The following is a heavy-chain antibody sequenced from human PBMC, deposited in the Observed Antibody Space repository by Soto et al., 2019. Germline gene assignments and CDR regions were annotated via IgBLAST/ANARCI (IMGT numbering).Heavy chain of an antibody. CDR3: ARVLGVRGVNNYGMDV. D-gene: IGHD3-10*01. Sequence: SVKVSCKASGGTFSSYAISWVRQAPGQGLEWKGGIIPIFGTANYAQKFQGRVTITADESTSTAYMELSSLRSEDTAVYYCARVLGVRGVNNYGMDVWGQGTTVTVSS. CDR1: GGTFSSYA. J-gene: IGHJ6*02. CDR2: IIPIFGTA. V-gene: IGHV1-69*13.